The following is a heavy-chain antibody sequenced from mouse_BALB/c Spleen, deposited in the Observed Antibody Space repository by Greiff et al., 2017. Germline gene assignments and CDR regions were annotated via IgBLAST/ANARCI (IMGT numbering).Heavy chain of an antibody. CDR3: ARSGTNYFDY. CDR1: GYSFTSYW. Sequence: VQRVESGPQLVRPGASVKISCKASGYSFTSYWMHWVKQRPGQGLEWIGMIDPSDSETRLNQKFKDKATLTVDKSSSTAYMQLSSPTSEDSAVYYCARSGTNYFDYWGQGTTLTVSS. CDR2: IDPSDSET. V-gene: IGHV1S126*01. D-gene: IGHD4-1*01. J-gene: IGHJ2*01.